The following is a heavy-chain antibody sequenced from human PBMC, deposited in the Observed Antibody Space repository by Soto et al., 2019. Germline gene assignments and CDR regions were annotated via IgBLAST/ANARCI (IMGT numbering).Heavy chain of an antibody. J-gene: IGHJ3*02. Sequence: SETLSLTCTVSGGSISSGGYYWSWIRQHPGKGLEWIGYIYYSGSTYYNPSLKSRVTISVDTSKNQFSLKLSSVTAADTAVYYCARADLSSVAGTGSGAFDIWGQGTMVIVSS. CDR3: ARADLSSVAGTGSGAFDI. CDR1: GGSISSGGYY. D-gene: IGHD6-19*01. V-gene: IGHV4-31*03. CDR2: IYYSGST.